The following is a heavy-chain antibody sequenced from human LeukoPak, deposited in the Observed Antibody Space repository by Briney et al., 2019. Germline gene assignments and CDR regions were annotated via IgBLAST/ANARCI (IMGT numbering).Heavy chain of an antibody. V-gene: IGHV4-39*01. J-gene: IGHJ4*02. CDR3: VSPRGFSYGYFDY. Sequence: SETLSLTCTVSGGSISSSSYYWGWIRRPPGKGLEWIGNIYYSGSTYYNPSLKSRVTISVDTSKNQFSLTLGSVSATDTAVYYCVSPRGFSYGYFDYWGQGTLVTVSS. D-gene: IGHD5-18*01. CDR1: GGSISSSSYY. CDR2: IYYSGST.